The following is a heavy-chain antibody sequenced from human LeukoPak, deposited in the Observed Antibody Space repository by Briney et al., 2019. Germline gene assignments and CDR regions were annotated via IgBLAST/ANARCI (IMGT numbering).Heavy chain of an antibody. D-gene: IGHD3-10*01. V-gene: IGHV4-4*07. CDR3: ARGYRSGSFSGYFDY. Sequence: TSETLSLTCTVSGGSISSYYWSWIRQPAGRGLEWIGRIYTSGSTNYNPSLKSRATMSVDTSKNQFSLKLSSVTAADTAVYYCARGYRSGSFSGYFDYWGQGTLVTVSS. CDR1: GGSISSYY. J-gene: IGHJ4*02. CDR2: IYTSGST.